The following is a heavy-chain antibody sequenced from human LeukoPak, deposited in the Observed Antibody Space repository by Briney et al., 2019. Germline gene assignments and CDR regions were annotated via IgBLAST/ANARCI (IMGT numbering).Heavy chain of an antibody. Sequence: SETLSLTCIVSGGFISNSIYYWAWIRQPPGEGLEWIASIHYSGKAYYYPSLKSRVTMSVDTSKNQFSLKLSSVTAADTAVYYCARRCGGDCYSKMGLDLWGQGTAVTVSS. CDR1: GGFISNSIYY. J-gene: IGHJ5*02. CDR2: IHYSGKA. V-gene: IGHV4-39*01. CDR3: ARRCGGDCYSKMGLDL. D-gene: IGHD2-21*02.